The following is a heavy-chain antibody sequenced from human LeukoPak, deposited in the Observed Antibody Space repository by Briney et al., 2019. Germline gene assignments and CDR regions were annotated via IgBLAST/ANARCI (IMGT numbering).Heavy chain of an antibody. Sequence: PSETLSLTCTVSGGSISSRPYYWGWVRQPPGKGLEWIGTISYSGTTYYSPSLKSRVTISLDTSKNQFSLKLSSVTAADTAIYYCARDFSSSSTVYYYYYMDVWGKGTTVTVSS. J-gene: IGHJ6*03. CDR2: ISYSGTT. D-gene: IGHD6-6*01. CDR3: ARDFSSSSTVYYYYYMDV. CDR1: GGSISSRPYY. V-gene: IGHV4-39*07.